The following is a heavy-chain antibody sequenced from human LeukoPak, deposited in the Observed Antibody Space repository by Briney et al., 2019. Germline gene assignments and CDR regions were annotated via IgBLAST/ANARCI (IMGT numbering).Heavy chain of an antibody. D-gene: IGHD2-2*01. CDR2: IYYSGST. V-gene: IGHV4-59*08. Sequence: PSETLSLTCTVSGGSISSYYWSWIRQPPGKGLEWIGYIYYSGSTNYNPSLKSRVTISVDTSKNQFSLKLSSVTAADTAVYYCARGSCSSTSCSPYFDYWGQGTLVTVSS. CDR1: GGSISSYY. CDR3: ARGSCSSTSCSPYFDY. J-gene: IGHJ4*02.